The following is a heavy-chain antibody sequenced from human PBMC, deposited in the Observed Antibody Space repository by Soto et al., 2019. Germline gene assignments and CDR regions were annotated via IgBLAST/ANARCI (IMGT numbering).Heavy chain of an antibody. CDR3: ARHRGPMVRGVISNWFDP. CDR1: GGSISSSSYY. J-gene: IGHJ5*02. CDR2: IYYSGST. V-gene: IGHV4-39*01. D-gene: IGHD3-10*01. Sequence: LSLTCTVSGGSISSSSYYWGWIRQPPGQGLEWIGSIYYSGSTYYNPSLKSRVTISVDTSKNQFSLKLSSVTAADTAVYYCARHRGPMVRGVISNWFDPWGQGTLVTVSS.